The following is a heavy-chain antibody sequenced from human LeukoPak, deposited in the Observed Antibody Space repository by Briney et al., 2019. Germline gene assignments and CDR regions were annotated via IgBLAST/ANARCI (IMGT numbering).Heavy chain of an antibody. Sequence: SETLSLTCTVSGGSISSSSYYWGWVRQPPGKGLEWIANIYYSGSTYYNPSLKSRVTISVDTSKNQFSLKLSSVTAADTAVYYCARHVLLWFGETSGGYFDYWGQGTLVTVSS. CDR1: GGSISSSSYY. CDR3: ARHVLLWFGETSGGYFDY. D-gene: IGHD3-10*01. CDR2: IYYSGST. V-gene: IGHV4-39*01. J-gene: IGHJ4*02.